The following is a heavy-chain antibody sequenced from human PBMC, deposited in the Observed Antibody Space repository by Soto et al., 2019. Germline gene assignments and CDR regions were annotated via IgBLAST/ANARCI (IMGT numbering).Heavy chain of an antibody. V-gene: IGHV4-59*01. CDR1: GGSISRYY. CDR3: ARSSGFYTGSFYY. J-gene: IGHJ4*02. Sequence: QVQLQESGPGLVKPSETLSLTCTVFGGSISRYYWSWIRQSPGKGLEWIAYIYHTGATNYNPSLKSRVAISVDMSKNQVSLKLTSVRPADTAVYHCARSSGFYTGSFYYWGQGTLVTVSS. D-gene: IGHD3-3*01. CDR2: IYHTGAT.